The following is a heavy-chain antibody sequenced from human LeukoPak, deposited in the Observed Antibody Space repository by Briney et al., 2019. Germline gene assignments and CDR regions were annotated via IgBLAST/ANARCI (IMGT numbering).Heavy chain of an antibody. D-gene: IGHD4-23*01. V-gene: IGHV4-39*07. Sequence: PSETLSLTCTVSGGSISSSSYYWGWIRQPPGKGLEWIGSIYYSGSTYYNPSLKSRVTISVDTSKNQFSLKLSSVTAADTAVYYCARAGSTPRGSYGMDVWGQGTTVTVSS. CDR3: ARAGSTPRGSYGMDV. CDR1: GGSISSSSYY. CDR2: IYYSGST. J-gene: IGHJ6*02.